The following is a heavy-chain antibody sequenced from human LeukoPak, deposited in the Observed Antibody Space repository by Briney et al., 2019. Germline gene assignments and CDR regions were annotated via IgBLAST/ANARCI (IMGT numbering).Heavy chain of an antibody. J-gene: IGHJ5*02. Sequence: SETLSLTCTVSGGSIRSSSYYWGWIRQPPGKGLEWIGSIYYSGSTYYNPSLKSRVTISVDTSKNQFSLKLSSVTAADTAVYYCARLRAARRGWRNWFDPWGQGTLVTVSS. CDR3: ARLRAARRGWRNWFDP. CDR2: IYYSGST. CDR1: GGSIRSSSYY. D-gene: IGHD6-6*01. V-gene: IGHV4-39*07.